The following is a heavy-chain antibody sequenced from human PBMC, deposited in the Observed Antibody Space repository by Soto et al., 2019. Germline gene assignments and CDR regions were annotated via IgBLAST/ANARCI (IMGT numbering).Heavy chain of an antibody. Sequence: PGGSLRLSCAASGFTFSSCAMHWVRQAPGKGLEWVAVISYDGSNKYYADSVKGRFTISRDNSKNTLYLQMNSLRAEDTAVYYCAREQGIAAVGYGMDVWGQGTTVTVSS. CDR1: GFTFSSCA. J-gene: IGHJ6*02. CDR3: AREQGIAAVGYGMDV. D-gene: IGHD6-13*01. CDR2: ISYDGSNK. V-gene: IGHV3-30-3*01.